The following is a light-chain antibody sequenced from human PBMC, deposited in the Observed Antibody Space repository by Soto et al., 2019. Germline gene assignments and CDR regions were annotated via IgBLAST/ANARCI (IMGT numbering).Light chain of an antibody. J-gene: IGLJ1*01. CDR1: SSDVGSYYF. V-gene: IGLV2-8*01. CDR2: EVT. CDR3: SSYAGSNNYV. Sequence: QSALTQPPSASGSLGQSVTISCTGTSSDVGSYYFVSWYQQYPGKAPKLIIYEVTKRPSGVPDRFSGSKSGNTASLTVSGLQAEDEADYYCSSYAGSNNYVFGTGTKLTVL.